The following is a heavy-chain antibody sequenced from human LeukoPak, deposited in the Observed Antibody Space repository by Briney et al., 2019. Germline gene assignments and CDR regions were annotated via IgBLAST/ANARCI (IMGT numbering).Heavy chain of an antibody. V-gene: IGHV3-7*03. J-gene: IGHJ4*02. CDR1: GFTFSSYW. Sequence: PGGSLRVSCAASGFTFSSYWMSWVRQAPGKGLEWVANIKQDGSEKYYVDSVKGRFTISRDNAKNSVYLQMNSLRAEDTAVYHCARQRGYMEGYNDYWGQGTLVTVSS. D-gene: IGHD5-18*01. CDR3: ARQRGYMEGYNDY. CDR2: IKQDGSEK.